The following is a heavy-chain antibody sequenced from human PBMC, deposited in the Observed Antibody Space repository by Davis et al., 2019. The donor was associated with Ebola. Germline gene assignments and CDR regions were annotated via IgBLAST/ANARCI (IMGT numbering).Heavy chain of an antibody. CDR1: GYTFTSYY. V-gene: IGHV1-2*02. CDR3: ARVYNWNHLAYFDY. CDR2: INPNSGDT. Sequence: ASVKVSCKASGYTFTSYYMHWVRQAPGQGLEWMGWINPNSGDTNYAKKFQGRVTMTRNTSISTAYMELSSLRSEDTAVYYCARVYNWNHLAYFDYWGQGTLVTVSS. D-gene: IGHD1-14*01. J-gene: IGHJ4*02.